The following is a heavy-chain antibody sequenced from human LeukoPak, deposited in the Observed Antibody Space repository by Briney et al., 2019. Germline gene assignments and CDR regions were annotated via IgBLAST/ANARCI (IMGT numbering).Heavy chain of an antibody. Sequence: PSETLSLTCTVSGDSITSNSFYWGWIRQPPGKGLEWIGYISYSGSTNYNPSLKSRVTISLDASKNQFSLKLRSVTAADTAVYYCAAGGGVDIWGQGTMVTVSS. CDR1: GDSITSNSFY. V-gene: IGHV4-61*05. CDR3: AAGGGVDI. CDR2: ISYSGST. D-gene: IGHD3-16*01. J-gene: IGHJ3*02.